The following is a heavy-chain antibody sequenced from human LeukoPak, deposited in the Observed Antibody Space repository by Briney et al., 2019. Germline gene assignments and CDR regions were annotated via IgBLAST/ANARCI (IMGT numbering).Heavy chain of an antibody. CDR1: GFTFSSYS. D-gene: IGHD2-2*01. J-gene: IGHJ4*02. CDR3: AREDIVVVPAATPAIDY. Sequence: GGSLRLSCAASGFTFSSYSMSWVRQAPGKGLEWVSYISSSSSTIYYADSVKGRFTISRDNAKNSLYLQMNSLRAEDTAVYYCAREDIVVVPAATPAIDYWGQGTLVTVSS. V-gene: IGHV3-48*04. CDR2: ISSSSSTI.